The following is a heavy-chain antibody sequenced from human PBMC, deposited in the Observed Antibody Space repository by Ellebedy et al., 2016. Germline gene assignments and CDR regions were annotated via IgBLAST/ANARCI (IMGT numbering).Heavy chain of an antibody. CDR2: IYGNDVK. CDR3: VHRTTVTSVDY. J-gene: IGHJ4*01. D-gene: IGHD4-17*01. V-gene: IGHV2-5*01. CDR1: GFSISTSGVV. Sequence: SGPTLVKPTQTLTLTCTVSGFSISTSGVVVGWIRQPPGKALEWLTFIYGNDVKRYSPSLKSRLTITKDTSKNQVVLTLTNVDPVDTATYYCVHRTTVTSVDYWGQGTLVTVSS.